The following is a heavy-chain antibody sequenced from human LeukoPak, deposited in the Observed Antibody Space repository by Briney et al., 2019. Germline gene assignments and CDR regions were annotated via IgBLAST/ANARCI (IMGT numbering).Heavy chain of an antibody. Sequence: SQTLSLTCAISGDSVSSNSVTWNWIRQSPSRGLEWLGRTYYRSTWYNDYAVSVRGRITVNPDTSKNQFSLHLNSVTPEDTAVYYCARRLTQYDCFDPWGQGIMVTVSS. J-gene: IGHJ5*02. V-gene: IGHV6-1*01. CDR3: ARRLTQYDCFDP. D-gene: IGHD2-2*01. CDR2: TYYRSTWYN. CDR1: GDSVSSNSVT.